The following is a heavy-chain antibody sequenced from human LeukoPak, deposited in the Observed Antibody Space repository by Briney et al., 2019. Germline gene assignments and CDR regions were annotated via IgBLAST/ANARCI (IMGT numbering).Heavy chain of an antibody. J-gene: IGHJ5*02. Sequence: GGSLRLSCAASRFIFSSYGMHWVRQAPGKGLEWVAVIWYDGSNKYYADSVKGRFTISRDNSKNTLYLRMNSLRAEDTAVYYCARETRYYYDSSGSTWGQGTLVTVSS. CDR2: IWYDGSNK. V-gene: IGHV3-33*01. D-gene: IGHD3-22*01. CDR3: ARETRYYYDSSGST. CDR1: RFIFSSYG.